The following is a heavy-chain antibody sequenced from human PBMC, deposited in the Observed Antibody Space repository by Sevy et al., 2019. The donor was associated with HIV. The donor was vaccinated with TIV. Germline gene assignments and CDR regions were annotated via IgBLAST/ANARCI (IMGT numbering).Heavy chain of an antibody. CDR2: ISHDGSLK. CDR1: GFIFTNYG. V-gene: IGHV3-30*18. CDR3: EKGSRATHSAFDF. Sequence: GGSLRLSCAASGFIFTNYGMHWVRQAPGKGLEWVAVISHDGSLKYYADSVRGRVTISRDSSKNTVSLQMNSLRFEDTAVYYCEKGSRATHSAFDFWGQGTMVTVSS. D-gene: IGHD1-26*01. J-gene: IGHJ3*01.